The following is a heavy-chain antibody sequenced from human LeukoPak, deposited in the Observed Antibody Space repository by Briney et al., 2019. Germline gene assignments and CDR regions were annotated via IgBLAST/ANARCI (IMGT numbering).Heavy chain of an antibody. CDR2: ISSGSGTI. CDR1: GFTFSRYG. V-gene: IGHV3-48*02. CDR3: ARDRDYGYYFDY. D-gene: IGHD4-17*01. J-gene: IGHJ4*02. Sequence: GGSLRLSCAASGFTFSRYGMNWVRQAPGKGLEWVSYISSGSGTIYYADSAKGRFTISRDNAKNSLYLEMNSLSDEDTAVYYCARDRDYGYYFDYWGQGTLVTVSS.